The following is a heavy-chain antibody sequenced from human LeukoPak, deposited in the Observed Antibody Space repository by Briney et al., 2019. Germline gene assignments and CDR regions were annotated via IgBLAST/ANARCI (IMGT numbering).Heavy chain of an antibody. CDR1: GFTFSSYS. V-gene: IGHV3-21*01. CDR2: ISSSSSYI. D-gene: IGHD5-18*01. J-gene: IGHJ4*02. Sequence: GGSLRLSCAASGFTFSSYSMNWVRQAPGKGLEWVSSISSSSSYIYYADSVKGRFTISRGNAKNSLYLQMNSLRAEDTAVYYCARERSAMVTGFDYWGQGTLVTVSS. CDR3: ARERSAMVTGFDY.